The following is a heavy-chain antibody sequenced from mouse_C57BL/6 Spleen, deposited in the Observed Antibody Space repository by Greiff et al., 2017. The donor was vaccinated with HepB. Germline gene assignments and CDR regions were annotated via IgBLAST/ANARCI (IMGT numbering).Heavy chain of an antibody. D-gene: IGHD1-1*01. J-gene: IGHJ1*03. CDR2: ILPGSGST. CDR3: ARRGTHYYGSSSYWYFDV. V-gene: IGHV1-9*01. Sequence: VKLQQSGAELMKPGASVKLSCKATGYTFTGYWIEWVKQRPGHGLEWIGEILPGSGSTNYNEKFKGKATFTADTSSNTAYMQLSSLTTEDSAIYYCARRGTHYYGSSSYWYFDVWGTGTTVTVSS. CDR1: GYTFTGYW.